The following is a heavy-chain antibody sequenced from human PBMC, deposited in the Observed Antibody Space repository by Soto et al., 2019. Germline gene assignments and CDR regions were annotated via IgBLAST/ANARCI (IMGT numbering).Heavy chain of an antibody. D-gene: IGHD6-13*01. J-gene: IGHJ5*02. Sequence: ASVKISCKASGYTFTGYYMHWVRQAPGQGLEWMGWINPNSGGTNYAQKFQGWVTMTRDTSISTAYMELSRLRSDDTAVYYCARGGAGGQQLVLFEPWGKGTLVTVSS. V-gene: IGHV1-2*04. CDR3: ARGGAGGQQLVLFEP. CDR2: INPNSGGT. CDR1: GYTFTGYY.